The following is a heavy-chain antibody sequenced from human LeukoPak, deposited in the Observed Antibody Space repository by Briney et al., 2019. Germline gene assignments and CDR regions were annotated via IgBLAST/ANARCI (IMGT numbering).Heavy chain of an antibody. CDR2: IRSKAYGGTT. CDR3: TRDINYCSSTSCPYYFDY. D-gene: IGHD2-2*01. J-gene: IGHJ4*02. Sequence: PGGSLRLSCTASGFTFGDYAMSWFRQAPGKGLEWVGFIRSKAYGGTTEYAASVKGRFTISRDDSKSIAYLQMNGLKTEDTAVYYCTRDINYCSSTSCPYYFDYWGQGTLVTVSS. CDR1: GFTFGDYA. V-gene: IGHV3-49*03.